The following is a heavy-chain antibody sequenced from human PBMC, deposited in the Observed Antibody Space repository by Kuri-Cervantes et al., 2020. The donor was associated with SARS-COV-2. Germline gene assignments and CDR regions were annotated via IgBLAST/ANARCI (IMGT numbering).Heavy chain of an antibody. CDR3: VRGRIPTNFYGIDV. J-gene: IGHJ6*02. CDR1: GGSISSSDHY. D-gene: IGHD2-15*01. CDR2: VYYSGST. V-gene: IGHV4-39*02. Sequence: GSLRLSCTVSGGSISSSDHYWAWIRQPPGKGLEWIGTVYYSGSTYYNPSLKSRVSISDDTSKNQISLRLTSVTAADRAVYYCVRGRIPTNFYGIDVWGQGTTVTVSS.